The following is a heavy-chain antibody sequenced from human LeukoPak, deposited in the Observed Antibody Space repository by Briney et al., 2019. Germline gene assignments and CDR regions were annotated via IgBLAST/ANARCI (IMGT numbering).Heavy chain of an antibody. V-gene: IGHV3-48*03. CDR2: INSSGSTI. CDR3: ARDRGGYSYGWVLLY. CDR1: GFTFSSYE. D-gene: IGHD5-18*01. J-gene: IGHJ4*02. Sequence: GGSLRLSCAASGFTFSSYEMNWVRQAPGKGLEWVSYINSSGSTIYYADSVKGRFTISRDNAKNSLYLQMNSLRAEDTAVYYCARDRGGYSYGWVLLYWGQGTLVTVSS.